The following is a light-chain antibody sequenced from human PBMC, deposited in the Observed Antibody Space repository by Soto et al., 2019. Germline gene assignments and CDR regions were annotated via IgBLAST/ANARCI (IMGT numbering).Light chain of an antibody. Sequence: DIQMTQSPSSLSASVGDRVTITCRASQRISSYLNWYQQKPGKAPNLLIYAASSLQSGVPSRFSGIRSGTDFTLTIDSLQPEDFATYYCQQSYITPLTFGPGTKVDIK. CDR1: QRISSY. CDR3: QQSYITPLT. V-gene: IGKV1-39*01. J-gene: IGKJ3*01. CDR2: AAS.